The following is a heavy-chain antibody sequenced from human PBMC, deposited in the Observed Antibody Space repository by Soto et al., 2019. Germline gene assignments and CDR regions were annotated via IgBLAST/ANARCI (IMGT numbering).Heavy chain of an antibody. J-gene: IGHJ4*02. D-gene: IGHD3-22*01. V-gene: IGHV4-59*01. CDR3: ASGQTYYYDSSGDNDGYFFDY. CDR1: GGSIGSYY. Sequence: PSETLSLTCTVSGGSIGSYYWSWIRQPPGKGLEWIGYIYYSGSTNYNPSLKSRVTISVDTSKNQFSLKLSSVTAADTAVYYCASGQTYYYDSSGDNDGYFFDYWGQGTLVTVSS. CDR2: IYYSGST.